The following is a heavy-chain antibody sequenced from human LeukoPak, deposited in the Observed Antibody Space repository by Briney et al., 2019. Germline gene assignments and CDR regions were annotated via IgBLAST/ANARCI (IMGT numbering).Heavy chain of an antibody. Sequence: PSETLSLTYTVSGGSISSYYWSWIRQPAGKGLEWIGRIYTSGSTNYYPSLKSRVTMSVDTSKNQFSLKLSSVTAADTAVYYCARGRLYCSSTSCYTGAYYYYYYMDVWGKGTTVTVSS. V-gene: IGHV4-4*07. CDR1: GGSISSYY. D-gene: IGHD2-2*02. J-gene: IGHJ6*03. CDR2: IYTSGST. CDR3: ARGRLYCSSTSCYTGAYYYYYYMDV.